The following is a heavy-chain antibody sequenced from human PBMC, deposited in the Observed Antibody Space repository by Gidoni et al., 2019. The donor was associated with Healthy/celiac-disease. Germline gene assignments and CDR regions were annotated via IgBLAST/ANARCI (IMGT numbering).Heavy chain of an antibody. J-gene: IGHJ4*02. Sequence: QVQLVQSGAEVKKPGSSVKVSCKAPAGPFSSYAVSWVRQAPGQGLEWMGGIIPIFGTANYAQKFQGRVTITADESTSTAYMELSSLRSEDTAVYYCAREGSSGWWYFDYWGQGTLVTVSS. CDR2: IIPIFGTA. V-gene: IGHV1-69*01. CDR3: AREGSSGWWYFDY. D-gene: IGHD6-19*01. CDR1: AGPFSSYA.